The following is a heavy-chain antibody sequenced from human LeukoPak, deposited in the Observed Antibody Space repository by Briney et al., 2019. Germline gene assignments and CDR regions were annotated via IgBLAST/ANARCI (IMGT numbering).Heavy chain of an antibody. CDR2: ISSGIDYI. Sequence: SGGSLRLSCAASGFAFNIYTMNWVRQAPGKGLEWVSSISSGIDYIQFADSVKGRFIISRENAKNSLYLQMNSLRAEDTAVYYCARLGGNGFDIWGQGTMVTVSS. CDR3: ARLGGNGFDI. J-gene: IGHJ3*02. D-gene: IGHD3-16*01. V-gene: IGHV3-21*01. CDR1: GFAFNIYT.